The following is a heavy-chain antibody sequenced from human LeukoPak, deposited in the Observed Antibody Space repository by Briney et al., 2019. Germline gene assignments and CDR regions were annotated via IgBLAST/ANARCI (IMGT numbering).Heavy chain of an antibody. CDR3: ARAPPPTYYYGSGPFDY. V-gene: IGHV4-59*01. Sequence: SETLSLTCTVSGGSISSYYWSWIRQPPGKGLEWIGYIYYSGSTNYNPSLKSRVIISVDTSKNQFSLKLSSVTAADTAVYYCARAPPPTYYYGSGPFDYWGQERWSPSPQ. D-gene: IGHD3-10*01. J-gene: IGHJ4*01. CDR2: IYYSGST. CDR1: GGSISSYY.